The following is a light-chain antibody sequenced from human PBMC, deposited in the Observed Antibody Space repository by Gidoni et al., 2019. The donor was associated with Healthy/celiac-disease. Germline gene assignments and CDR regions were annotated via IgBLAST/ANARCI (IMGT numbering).Light chain of an antibody. Sequence: DIQMTQSPSSLSASVGDRVTITCRASQSISSYLNWYQQKPGKAPKLLIYDASSLQSEVPSRFSGSGSGTDFTLTISSLQPEDFATYYCQQSYSTSWTFGQGTKVEIK. V-gene: IGKV1-39*01. CDR2: DAS. J-gene: IGKJ1*01. CDR1: QSISSY. CDR3: QQSYSTSWT.